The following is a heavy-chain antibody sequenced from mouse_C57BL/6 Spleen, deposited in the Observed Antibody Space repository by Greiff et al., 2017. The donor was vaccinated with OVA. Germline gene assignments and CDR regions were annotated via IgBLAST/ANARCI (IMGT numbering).Heavy chain of an antibody. CDR2: IRLKSDNYAT. CDR1: GFTFSNYW. V-gene: IGHV6-3*01. J-gene: IGHJ3*01. Sequence: EVKVVESGGGLVQPGGSMKLSCVASGFTFSNYWMNWVRQSPETGLEWVAQIRLKSDNYATHYAESVKGRFTISRDDFKSSVYLQMNNLRAEDTGIYYCTDGAYWGQGTLVTVSA. CDR3: TDGAY.